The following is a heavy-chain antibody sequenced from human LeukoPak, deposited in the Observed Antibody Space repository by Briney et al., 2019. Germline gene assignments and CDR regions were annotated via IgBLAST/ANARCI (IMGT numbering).Heavy chain of an antibody. D-gene: IGHD6-13*01. Sequence: GGSLRLSCAASGFTFSSYSMNWVRQAPGKGLVWVSHISTDARTITYADFVKGRFTISRDNAKNTLYLQMNSLRAEDTALYYCVRGQATAWGLDYWGQGTLVTVSS. CDR2: ISTDARTI. CDR3: VRGQATAWGLDY. V-gene: IGHV3-74*01. J-gene: IGHJ4*02. CDR1: GFTFSSYS.